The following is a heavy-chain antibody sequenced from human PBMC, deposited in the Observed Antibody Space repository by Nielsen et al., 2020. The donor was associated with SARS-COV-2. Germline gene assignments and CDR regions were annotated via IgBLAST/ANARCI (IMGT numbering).Heavy chain of an antibody. D-gene: IGHD7-27*01. CDR1: GGSISSYY. J-gene: IGHJ4*02. Sequence: SETLSLTCTVSGGSISSYYWSWIRQPPGKGLEWIGYIYYSGSTNYNPSPKSRVTISVDTSKNQFSLKLSSVTAADAAVYYCARDFLGTFDYWGQGTLVTVSS. CDR3: ARDFLGTFDY. V-gene: IGHV4-59*01. CDR2: IYYSGST.